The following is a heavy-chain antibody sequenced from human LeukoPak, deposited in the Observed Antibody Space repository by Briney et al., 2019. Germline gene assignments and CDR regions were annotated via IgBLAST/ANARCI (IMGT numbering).Heavy chain of an antibody. Sequence: PGGSLRLSCAASGFGFSNYDMTWVRQAPGKGLEWVSSITASGSRTCYADSVKGRFTVSRDNSKATLYLQLDSLRAEDTAVYYCAKSHRYNDYWGQGTLVSVSS. CDR3: AKSHRYNDY. CDR1: GFGFSNYD. D-gene: IGHD1-1*01. CDR2: ITASGSRT. J-gene: IGHJ4*02. V-gene: IGHV3-23*01.